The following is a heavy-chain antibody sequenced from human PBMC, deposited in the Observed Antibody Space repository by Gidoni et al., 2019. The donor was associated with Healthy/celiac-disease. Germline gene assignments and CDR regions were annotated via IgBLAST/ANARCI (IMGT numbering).Heavy chain of an antibody. D-gene: IGHD3-9*01. J-gene: IGHJ4*02. CDR2: IFSNDEK. V-gene: IGHV2-26*01. Sequence: QVPLKESGPVLVTPTETLTLTCTVSGFSLSNARMGVSWIRQPPGKALEWLAHIFSNDEKSYSTSLKSRLTISKDTSKSQVVLTMTNMDPVDTATYYCARTRILTGNYYFDYWGQGTLVTVSS. CDR3: ARTRILTGNYYFDY. CDR1: GFSLSNARMG.